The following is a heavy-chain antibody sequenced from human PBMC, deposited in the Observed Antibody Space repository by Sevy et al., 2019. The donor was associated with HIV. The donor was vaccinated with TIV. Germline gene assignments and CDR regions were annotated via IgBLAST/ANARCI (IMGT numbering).Heavy chain of an antibody. Sequence: GGSLRLSCPASGFGFSNYDMHWVRQAPGKGLEWVAAISYEGSNKYYADSVRGRFTISRDNSKNTLYLQMNSLRADDTATYYCARCTRGRDDNDIILGISKSLDSWAQGTLVTVST. J-gene: IGHJ5*01. CDR3: ARCTRGRDDNDIILGISKSLDS. D-gene: IGHD3-16*01. CDR1: GFGFSNYD. V-gene: IGHV3-30*04. CDR2: ISYEGSNK.